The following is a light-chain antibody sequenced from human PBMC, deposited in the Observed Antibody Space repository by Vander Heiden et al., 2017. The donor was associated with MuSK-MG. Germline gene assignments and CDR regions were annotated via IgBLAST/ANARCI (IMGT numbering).Light chain of an antibody. CDR1: SSNIGSNT. CDR3: AVWDDSLNGVV. Sequence: QSVLTQTPSASGPPGQRVTISCSGSSSNIGSNTVNWYQQLPGTAPKLLIYSNNQRPSGVPDRFSGSKSGTSASLAISGLQSEDEADYYCAVWDDSLNGVVFGGGTKLTVL. V-gene: IGLV1-44*01. CDR2: SNN. J-gene: IGLJ2*01.